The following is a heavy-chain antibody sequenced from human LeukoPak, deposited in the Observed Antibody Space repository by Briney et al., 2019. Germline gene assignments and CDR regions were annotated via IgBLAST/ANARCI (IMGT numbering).Heavy chain of an antibody. Sequence: GSLRLSCAASGFTFSSYWMHWVRQAPGKGLVWVSRINSDGSSTSYADSVKGRFTISRDNAKNTLYLQMNSLRAEDTAVYYCARGYCSSTSCVKGAWFDPWGQGTLVTVSS. CDR1: GFTFSSYW. CDR3: ARGYCSSTSCVKGAWFDP. CDR2: INSDGSST. V-gene: IGHV3-74*01. D-gene: IGHD2-2*01. J-gene: IGHJ5*02.